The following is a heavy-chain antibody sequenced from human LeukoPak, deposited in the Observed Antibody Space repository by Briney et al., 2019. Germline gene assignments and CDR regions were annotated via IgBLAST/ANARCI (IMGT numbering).Heavy chain of an antibody. D-gene: IGHD3-22*01. J-gene: IGHJ3*02. Sequence: SETLSLTCAVSGGSISSSNWWSWVRQPPGKGLEWIGEIYHSGSTNYNPSLKSRVTISVDKSKNQFSLKLSSVIAADTAVYYCARDSSGYYPEGRAFDIWGQGTVVTVSS. CDR1: GGSISSSNW. CDR3: ARDSSGYYPEGRAFDI. CDR2: IYHSGST. V-gene: IGHV4-4*02.